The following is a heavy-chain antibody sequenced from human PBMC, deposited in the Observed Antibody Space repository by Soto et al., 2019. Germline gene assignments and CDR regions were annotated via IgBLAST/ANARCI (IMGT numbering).Heavy chain of an antibody. CDR1: GGSISGGGYY. D-gene: IGHD2-15*01. CDR3: AIYRGAYWTDGSCYSWGEYYGMDV. J-gene: IGHJ6*02. V-gene: IGHV4-31*03. CDR2: IYYSGST. Sequence: PSETLSSTFTVSGGSISGGGYYWSWIRQHPVKVLEWIGYIYYSGSTCYNPSLKSRVTISVYTSKNQFSLKLSSVTAAETVVYYCAIYRGAYWTDGSCYSWGEYYGMDVGGQGTTVT.